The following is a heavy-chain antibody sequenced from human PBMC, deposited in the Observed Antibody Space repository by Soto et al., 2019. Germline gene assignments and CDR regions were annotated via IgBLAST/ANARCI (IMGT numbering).Heavy chain of an antibody. CDR3: ARQHPEPPADSSGFLMDV. Sequence: SETLSLTCADYGGSFSGYYWSWIRQPPGKGLEWIGEINHSGSTNYNPSLKSRVTISVDTSKNQFSLKLSSVTAADTAVYYCARQHPEPPADSSGFLMDVWGQGTTVTVSS. CDR2: INHSGST. D-gene: IGHD3-22*01. J-gene: IGHJ6*02. CDR1: GGSFSGYY. V-gene: IGHV4-34*01.